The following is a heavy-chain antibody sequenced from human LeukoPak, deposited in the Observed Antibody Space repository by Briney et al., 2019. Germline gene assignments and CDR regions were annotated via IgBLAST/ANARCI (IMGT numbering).Heavy chain of an antibody. D-gene: IGHD1-26*01. CDR3: TNSGSKTDD. CDR2: IKSNSDGGTK. CDR1: RFSFSDAW. J-gene: IGHJ4*02. V-gene: IGHV3-15*01. Sequence: KTGGSLRLSCEASRFSFSDAWMAWVRQAPGKELEWVGRIKSNSDGGTKDYAAPVRGRFAISRDDSKNTLYLQMNSLKIEDTAVYYCTNSGSKTDDWGQGTLVTVSS.